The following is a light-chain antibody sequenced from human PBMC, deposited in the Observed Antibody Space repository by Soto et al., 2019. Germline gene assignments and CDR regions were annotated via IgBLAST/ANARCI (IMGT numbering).Light chain of an antibody. V-gene: IGLV1-44*01. CDR2: NNY. CDR3: AAWDDSVKTLL. Sequence: QSVLTQPPSASETPEQRVTIYCSGSSSNIGSNTVNWYQHLPGTTPKLLIYNNYQRPSGVPDRFSASKSGTSASLAITGLQSEDEADYYCAAWDDSVKTLLFGGGTKLTVL. J-gene: IGLJ3*02. CDR1: SSNIGSNT.